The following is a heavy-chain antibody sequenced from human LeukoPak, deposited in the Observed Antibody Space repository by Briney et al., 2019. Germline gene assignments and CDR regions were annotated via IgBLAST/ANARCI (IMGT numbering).Heavy chain of an antibody. V-gene: IGHV1-46*01. CDR2: INPSGGST. CDR1: GYTFTSYY. CDR3: ARVKSYYYDTSDKDAFDI. Sequence: ASVKVSCKASGYTFTSYYMHWVRQAPGQGLEWMGIINPSGGSTSYAQKFQGRATMTRDTSTSTVYMELSSLRSEDTAVYYCARVKSYYYDTSDKDAFDIWGQGTMVTVSS. J-gene: IGHJ3*02. D-gene: IGHD3-22*01.